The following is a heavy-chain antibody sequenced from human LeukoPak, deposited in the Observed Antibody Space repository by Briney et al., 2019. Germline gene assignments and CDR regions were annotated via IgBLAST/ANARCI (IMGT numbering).Heavy chain of an antibody. CDR1: GFTFSSYA. V-gene: IGHV3-21*01. Sequence: PGGSLRLSCAASGFTFSSYAMSWVRQAPGKGLEWVSAISSSSSYIYYADSVKGRFTISKDNAKNSLYLLMNSLRAEDTAVYYCARVGDNYDILTGYCSTLYYYYGMDVWGQGTTVTVSS. D-gene: IGHD3-9*01. CDR3: ARVGDNYDILTGYCSTLYYYYGMDV. CDR2: ISSSSSYI. J-gene: IGHJ6*02.